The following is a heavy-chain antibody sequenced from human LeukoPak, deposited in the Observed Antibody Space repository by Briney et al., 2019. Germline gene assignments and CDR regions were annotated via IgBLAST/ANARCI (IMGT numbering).Heavy chain of an antibody. V-gene: IGHV3-48*01. CDR1: GFTFSSYS. CDR2: ISSSSSTI. Sequence: PGGSLRLSCAASGFTFSSYSMNWVRQAPGKGLEWVSYISSSSSTIYYADSVKGRFTISRDNAKNSLYLQMNSLRGEDTAVYYCARDVQGETTVTTLLFDYWGQGALVTVSS. D-gene: IGHD4-17*01. CDR3: ARDVQGETTVTTLLFDY. J-gene: IGHJ4*02.